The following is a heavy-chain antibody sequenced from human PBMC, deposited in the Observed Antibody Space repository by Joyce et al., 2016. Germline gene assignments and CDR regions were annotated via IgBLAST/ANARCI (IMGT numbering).Heavy chain of an antibody. CDR2: LRSSSAYI. CDR1: GFTFSSYS. D-gene: IGHD2-8*01. Sequence: EVQLVESGGGLVKPGGSLRLSGAASGFTFSSYSMSWVRQAPGKGLEWVSSLRSSSAYIKYTDSVKGRFTISRDNAKNSLYLQMNSLRVEDTAVYYCARSSYTNGIFDYWGQGTLVTVSS. CDR3: ARSSYTNGIFDY. J-gene: IGHJ4*02. V-gene: IGHV3-21*01.